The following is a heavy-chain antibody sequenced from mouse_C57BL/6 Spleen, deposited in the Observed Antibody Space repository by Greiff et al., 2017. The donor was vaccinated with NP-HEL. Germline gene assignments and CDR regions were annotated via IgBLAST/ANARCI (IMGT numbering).Heavy chain of an antibody. J-gene: IGHJ4*01. V-gene: IGHV1-62-2*01. CDR2: FYPGSGSI. D-gene: IGHD4-1*01. Sequence: VQLQQSGAELVKPGASVKLSCKASGYTFTKYTIHWVKQRSGQGLEWIGWFYPGSGSIKYNEKFKDKATLTADKSSSTVYMELSRLTSEDSAVYFCARHEVRTGAPYYAMDYWGQGTSVTVSS. CDR3: ARHEVRTGAPYYAMDY. CDR1: GYTFTKYT.